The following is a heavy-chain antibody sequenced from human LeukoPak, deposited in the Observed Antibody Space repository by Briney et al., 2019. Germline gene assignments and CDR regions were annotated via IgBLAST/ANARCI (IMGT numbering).Heavy chain of an antibody. Sequence: GASVKVSCKASGYTFTSYGISWVRQAPGQGLEWMGWISAYNGNTNYAQKFQGRVTMTRDTSTSTVYMELSSLRSEDTAVYYCARTSKVVRGPPTQLFDYWGQGTLVTVSS. D-gene: IGHD3-10*01. CDR1: GYTFTSYG. J-gene: IGHJ4*02. CDR3: ARTSKVVRGPPTQLFDY. CDR2: ISAYNGNT. V-gene: IGHV1-18*01.